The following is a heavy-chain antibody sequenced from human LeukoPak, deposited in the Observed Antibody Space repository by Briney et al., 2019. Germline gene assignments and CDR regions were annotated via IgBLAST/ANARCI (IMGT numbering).Heavy chain of an antibody. CDR1: GYIFTNYF. CDR2: ADPSGGTT. CDR3: ARGDINYYNSGSSYWGGPNWFDP. J-gene: IGHJ5*02. Sequence: GASVTVSCKASGYIFTNYFIHWVRQAPGQGLEWMGLADPSGGTTSNPQKFQGRVTMSRDTSTSTVYMELSSLRSEDTAVYYCARGDINYYNSGSSYWGGPNWFDPWGQGTLVTVSS. V-gene: IGHV1-46*01. D-gene: IGHD3-10*01.